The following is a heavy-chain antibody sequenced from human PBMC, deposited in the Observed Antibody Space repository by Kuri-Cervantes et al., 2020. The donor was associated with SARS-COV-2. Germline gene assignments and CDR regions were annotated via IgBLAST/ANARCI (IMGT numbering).Heavy chain of an antibody. V-gene: IGHV1-46*01. CDR2: INPSGGST. CDR3: ARDFVVVPAAIGFDY. D-gene: IGHD2-2*02. Sequence: ASVKVSCKASGYTFTSYYMHWVRQAPGQGLEWMGIINPSGGSTSYAQKFQGRVTMTRDTSTSTVYVELSSLRSEDTAVYYCARDFVVVPAAIGFDYWGQGTLVTVSS. CDR1: GYTFTSYY. J-gene: IGHJ4*02.